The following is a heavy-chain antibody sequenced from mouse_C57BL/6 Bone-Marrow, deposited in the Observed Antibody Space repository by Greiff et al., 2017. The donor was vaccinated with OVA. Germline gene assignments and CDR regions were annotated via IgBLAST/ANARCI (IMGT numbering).Heavy chain of an antibody. CDR2: ISNLAYSI. V-gene: IGHV5-15*01. J-gene: IGHJ3*01. D-gene: IGHD1-1*01. Sequence: EVKLQESGGGLVQPGGSLKLSCAASGFTFSDYGMAWVRQAPRKGPEWVAFISNLAYSIYYADTVTGRFTISRENAKNTLYLEMSSLRSEDTAMYYCARHDGSSYNFAYWGQGTLVTVSA. CDR3: ARHDGSSYNFAY. CDR1: GFTFSDYG.